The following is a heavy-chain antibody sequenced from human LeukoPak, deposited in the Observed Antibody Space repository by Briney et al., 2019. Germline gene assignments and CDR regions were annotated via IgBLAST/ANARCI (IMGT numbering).Heavy chain of an antibody. CDR3: ARGPLGFGELLLTPYYMDV. V-gene: IGHV1-69*15. J-gene: IGHJ6*03. CDR2: IIPIFGTA. CDR1: GGTFSSYA. Sequence: GSSVKFSCKASGGTFSSYAISWVRQAPGQGLEWMGRIIPIFGTANYAQKFQGRVTITADESTSTAYMELSSLRSEDTAVYYCARGPLGFGELLLTPYYMDVWGKGTTVTVSS. D-gene: IGHD3-10*01.